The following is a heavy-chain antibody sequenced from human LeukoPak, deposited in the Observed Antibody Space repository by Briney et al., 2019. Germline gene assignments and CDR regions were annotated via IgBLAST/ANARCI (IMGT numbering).Heavy chain of an antibody. CDR1: GGSIRSTSYY. Sequence: SETLSLTCTVSGGSIRSTSYYWGWIRQPPGKGLEWIGSIYYSGSTYYNPSLKSRVTISVDTSKNQFSLKLSSVTAADTAVYYCGRLFYDFWSCHYFYYIDLWGKGTTVTVSS. CDR3: GRLFYDFWSCHYFYYIDL. CDR2: IYYSGST. J-gene: IGHJ6*03. D-gene: IGHD3-3*01. V-gene: IGHV4-39*01.